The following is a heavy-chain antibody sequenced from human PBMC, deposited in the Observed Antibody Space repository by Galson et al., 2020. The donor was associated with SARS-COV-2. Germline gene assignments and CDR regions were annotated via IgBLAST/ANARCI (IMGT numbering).Heavy chain of an antibody. V-gene: IGHV6-1*01. J-gene: IGHJ3*02. CDR1: GDSVSSNSAA. CDR2: TYYRTQWST. D-gene: IGHD1-26*01. Sequence: SQTLSLTCAISGDSVSSNSAAWNWIRQSPSRGLEWLGRTYYRTQWSTDYAVSVKSRITINPDTSKNQFSLQLNSVTPEDTAIYYCAGRVAGAGSLHIWGQGTMVSVSS. CDR3: AGRVAGAGSLHI.